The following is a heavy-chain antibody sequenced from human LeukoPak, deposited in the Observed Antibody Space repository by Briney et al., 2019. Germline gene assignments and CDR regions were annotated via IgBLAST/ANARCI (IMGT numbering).Heavy chain of an antibody. Sequence: ASVKVSCKASGYNFRNYGIGWVRQAPRQGLEWMGWITAGNGNTNYAQKVQGRVTMTTDTSTSTAYMGLRSLRSDDTAVYFCARDSARGYSYGYNAFDIWGQGTMVTVSS. CDR1: GYNFRNYG. V-gene: IGHV1-18*01. CDR2: ITAGNGNT. CDR3: ARDSARGYSYGYNAFDI. J-gene: IGHJ3*02. D-gene: IGHD5-18*01.